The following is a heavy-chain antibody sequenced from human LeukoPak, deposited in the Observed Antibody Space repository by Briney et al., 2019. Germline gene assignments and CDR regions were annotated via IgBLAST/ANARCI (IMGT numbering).Heavy chain of an antibody. V-gene: IGHV3-7*01. J-gene: IGHJ4*02. CDR1: GFTLSNFW. CDR3: ARGRGDY. Sequence: GGSLRLSCAASGFTLSNFWMNWVRQAPGKGLECVATIEQDGSEKYYVDSVKGRFIISRDNAKKSLYLQMNSLRDDDTAVYYCARGRGDYWGQGTPVTVSS. D-gene: IGHD3-10*01. CDR2: IEQDGSEK.